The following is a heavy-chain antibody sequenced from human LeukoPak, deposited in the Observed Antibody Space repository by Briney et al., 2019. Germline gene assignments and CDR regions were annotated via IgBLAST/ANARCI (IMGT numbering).Heavy chain of an antibody. CDR2: ISGSGGST. J-gene: IGHJ4*02. V-gene: IGHV3-23*01. CDR3: AKGAYSSGGEIDY. D-gene: IGHD6-19*01. Sequence: GGSLRLSCAASGSMFSSYAMNWVRQAPGKGLEWVSGISGSGGSTYYADSVKGRFTISRDNSKNTLYLQMNSLRAEDRAVYYCAKGAYSSGGEIDYWGQGTLVTVSS. CDR1: GSMFSSYA.